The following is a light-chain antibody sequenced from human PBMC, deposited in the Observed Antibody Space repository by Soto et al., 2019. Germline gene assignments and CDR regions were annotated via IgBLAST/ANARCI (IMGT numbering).Light chain of an antibody. CDR1: SSDIGAYDY. V-gene: IGLV2-14*01. CDR2: EVT. J-gene: IGLJ1*01. CDR3: SSHAGSNAFYV. Sequence: SVLTQPASVSGSPGQSITISCTGTSSDIGAYDYVSWYQQYPGRVPKLIIHEVTNRPSGVSDRFSGSKSGNTASLTISGLQTEDEADYYCSSHAGSNAFYVFGTGTKVTVL.